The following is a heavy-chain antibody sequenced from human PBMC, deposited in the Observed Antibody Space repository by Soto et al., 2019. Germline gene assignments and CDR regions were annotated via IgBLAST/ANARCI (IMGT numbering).Heavy chain of an antibody. CDR2: FDPEDGET. V-gene: IGHV1-24*01. J-gene: IGHJ5*02. D-gene: IGHD2-2*01. Sequence: GSAVKVSCKVSGYTLTELSMHWVRQAPGKGLEWMGGFDPEDGETIYAQKFQGRVTMTEDTSTDTAYMELSSLRSEDTAVYYCATVGPAAKNGEYWFAPWGQGTMVTVSS. CDR3: ATVGPAAKNGEYWFAP. CDR1: GYTLTELS.